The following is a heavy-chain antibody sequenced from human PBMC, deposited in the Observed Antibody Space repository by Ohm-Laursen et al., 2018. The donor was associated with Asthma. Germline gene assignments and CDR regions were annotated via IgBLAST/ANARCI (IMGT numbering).Heavy chain of an antibody. V-gene: IGHV3-30-3*01. J-gene: IGHJ4*02. Sequence: SLRLSCSASGFTFRSYAMHWVRQAPGKGLEWVAVGGSYYDGGLKYYADSVNGRFTVSRDDSKNTLYLQMNSLRPDDTAMYYCARDVMEWYLPAFDFWGQGILVTVSS. D-gene: IGHD3-3*01. CDR2: GGSYYDGGLK. CDR1: GFTFRSYA. CDR3: ARDVMEWYLPAFDF.